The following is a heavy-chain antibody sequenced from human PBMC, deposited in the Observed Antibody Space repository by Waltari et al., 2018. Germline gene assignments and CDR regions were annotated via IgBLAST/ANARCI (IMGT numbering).Heavy chain of an antibody. Sequence: EVQLVETGGGLIQPGGSLRLSCAVSGFSVSSNNGTWVRQVPGKGVEWVSVIYNDGRTYVADSVKGRFTISRDSSKNTVLLQMNMLRVDDTAVYYCAAYGGYSYWGQGTLVTVSS. CDR2: IYNDGRT. CDR1: GFSVSSNN. J-gene: IGHJ4*02. D-gene: IGHD3-22*01. CDR3: AAYGGYSY. V-gene: IGHV3-53*02.